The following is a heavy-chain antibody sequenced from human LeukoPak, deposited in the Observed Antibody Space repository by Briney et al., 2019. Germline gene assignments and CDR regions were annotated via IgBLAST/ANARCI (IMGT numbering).Heavy chain of an antibody. CDR2: IIPIFGTA. V-gene: IGHV1-69*13. D-gene: IGHD6-13*01. CDR3: ARDSLLAAAGTRGIWFDP. CDR1: GYTFTSYA. Sequence: ASVKVSCKASGYTFTSYAISWVRQAPGQGLEWMGGIIPIFGTANYAQKFQGRVTITADESTSTAYMELSSLRSEDTAVYYCARDSLLAAAGTRGIWFDPWGQGTLVTVSS. J-gene: IGHJ5*02.